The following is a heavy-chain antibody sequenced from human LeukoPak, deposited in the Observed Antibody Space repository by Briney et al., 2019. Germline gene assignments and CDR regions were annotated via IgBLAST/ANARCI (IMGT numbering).Heavy chain of an antibody. D-gene: IGHD7-27*01. CDR1: GFSFSNYG. J-gene: IGHJ3*01. CDR2: IYYDGNNK. Sequence: GGSLRLSCAASGFSFSNYGMHWVRQAPGKGLEWVAVIYYDGNNKYYADSVKGRFTISRDNSKNTLYLQMNSLRAEDTAVYYCAREILGAYDALDVWGQGTMVTVSS. CDR3: AREILGAYDALDV. V-gene: IGHV3-33*01.